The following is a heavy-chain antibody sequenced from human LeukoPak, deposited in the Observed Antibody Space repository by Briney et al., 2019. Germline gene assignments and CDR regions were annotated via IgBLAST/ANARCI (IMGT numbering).Heavy chain of an antibody. CDR2: IYYSGST. CDR3: ARRTFGGVIAY. J-gene: IGHJ4*02. CDR1: GGSISSYY. V-gene: IGHV4-59*12. D-gene: IGHD3-16*02. Sequence: PSETLSLTCTVSGGSISSYYWSWIRQPPGKGLEWIGYIYYSGSTNYSPSLKSRVTLSVDTSKNQFSLRLSSVTAADTAVYYCARRTFGGVIAYWGQGTLVTVSS.